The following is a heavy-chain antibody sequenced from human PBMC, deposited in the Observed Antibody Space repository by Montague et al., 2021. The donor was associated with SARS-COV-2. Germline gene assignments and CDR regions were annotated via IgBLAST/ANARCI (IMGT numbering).Heavy chain of an antibody. D-gene: IGHD2-15*01. V-gene: IGHV4-4*07. CDR3: ARGSGHYYSTFDN. CDR1: GGSISTYP. Sequence: SETLSLTCTVSGGSISTYPWSWIRQPAGKALEWIGRINSNGDTNYNPSLKSRVTMSVDTSKNQFSLKMNSVTAADTAMYYCARGSGHYYSTFDNWGQGNLVTVSS. J-gene: IGHJ4*02. CDR2: INSNGDT.